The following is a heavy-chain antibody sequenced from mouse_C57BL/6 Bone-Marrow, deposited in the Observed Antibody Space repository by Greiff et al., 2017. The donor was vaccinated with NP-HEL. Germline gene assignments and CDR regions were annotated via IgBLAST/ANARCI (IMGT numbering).Heavy chain of an antibody. CDR2: ISDGGSYT. V-gene: IGHV5-4*03. D-gene: IGHD1-1*01. Sequence: EVKLMESGGGLVKPGGSLKLSCAASGFTFSSYAMSWVRQTPEKRLEWVATISDGGSYTYYPDNVKGRFTISRDNAKNNLYLQMSHLKSEDTAMYYCARESTVAGGYWGQGTTLTVSS. J-gene: IGHJ2*01. CDR3: ARESTVAGGY. CDR1: GFTFSSYA.